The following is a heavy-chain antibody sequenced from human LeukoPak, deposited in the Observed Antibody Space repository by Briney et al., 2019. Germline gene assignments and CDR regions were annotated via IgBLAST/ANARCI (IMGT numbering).Heavy chain of an antibody. Sequence: SETLSLTCTVSGGSISSGDYYWSWIRQPPGKGLEWIGEINHSGSTNYNPSLKSRVTISVDTSKNQFSLKLSSVTAADTAVYYCARNFRIAARPRGAFDIWGQGTMVTVSS. D-gene: IGHD6-6*01. CDR3: ARNFRIAARPRGAFDI. J-gene: IGHJ3*02. CDR1: GGSISSGDYY. V-gene: IGHV4-39*07. CDR2: INHSGST.